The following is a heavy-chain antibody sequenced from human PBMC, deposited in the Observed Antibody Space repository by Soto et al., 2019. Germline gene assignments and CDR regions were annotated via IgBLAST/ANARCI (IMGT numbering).Heavy chain of an antibody. J-gene: IGHJ3*02. D-gene: IGHD5-18*01. CDR1: GYTFTSYA. V-gene: IGHV1-3*01. CDR2: INAGNGNT. CDR3: ARVRGYSYGFWSDDFDI. Sequence: ASVKVSCKASGYTFTSYAMHWVRQAPGQRREWMGWINAGNGNTKYSQKFQGRVTITRNTSSSTAYMEVSSLRSEDTVVYYCARVRGYSYGFWSDDFDIWGQGTMVTVSS.